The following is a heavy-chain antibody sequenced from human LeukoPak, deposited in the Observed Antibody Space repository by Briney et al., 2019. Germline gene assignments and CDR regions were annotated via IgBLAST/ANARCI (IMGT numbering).Heavy chain of an antibody. Sequence: ASVKVSCKASGGTFSSYAISWVRQAPGQGLEWMGGIIPIFGTANYAQKFQGRVTITTDESTSTAYMELSSLRSEDTAVYYCARAVIPPGSGGYYSDTVNWFDPWGQGTLVTVSS. J-gene: IGHJ5*02. CDR3: ARAVIPPGSGGYYSDTVNWFDP. D-gene: IGHD3-3*01. V-gene: IGHV1-69*05. CDR1: GGTFSSYA. CDR2: IIPIFGTA.